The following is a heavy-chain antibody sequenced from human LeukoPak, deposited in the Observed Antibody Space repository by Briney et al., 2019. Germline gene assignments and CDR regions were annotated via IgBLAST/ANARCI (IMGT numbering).Heavy chain of an antibody. CDR1: GYTFTGYY. V-gene: IGHV1-2*04. CDR2: INPNSGGT. J-gene: IGHJ3*02. D-gene: IGHD1-7*01. Sequence: ASVKVSCKASGYTFTGYYMHWVRQAPGQGLEWMGWINPNSGGTNYAQKFQGWVTMTRDTSISTAYMELSRLRSDDTAVYYCARSNYVLLRDAFDIWGQGTMVTVSS. CDR3: ARSNYVLLRDAFDI.